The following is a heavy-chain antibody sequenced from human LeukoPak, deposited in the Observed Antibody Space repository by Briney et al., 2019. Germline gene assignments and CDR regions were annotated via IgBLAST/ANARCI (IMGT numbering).Heavy chain of an antibody. CDR1: GRSLSGDC. Sequence: PWATLLITCTIVGRSLSGDCGWCLVEAVGKGMEWIGEINHSGSTNYKPSLKSRVTISVDTSKNQFSLKLSSVTAADTAVYYCARAQDYVWGSYRYTLDYWGQGTLVTVSS. D-gene: IGHD3-16*02. V-gene: IGHV4-34*01. CDR2: INHSGST. J-gene: IGHJ4*02. CDR3: ARAQDYVWGSYRYTLDY.